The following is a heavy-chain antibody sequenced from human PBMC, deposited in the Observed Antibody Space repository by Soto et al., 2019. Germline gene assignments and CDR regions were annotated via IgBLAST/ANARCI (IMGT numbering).Heavy chain of an antibody. J-gene: IGHJ3*02. V-gene: IGHV4-34*01. CDR2: INHSGST. D-gene: IGHD4-17*01. Sequence: QVQLQQWGAGLLKPSETLSLTCAVYGGSFSGYYWSWIRQPPGKGLEWIGEINHSGSTNYNPSLTSRVTISVDPSKNQFSLKLSSVTAADTAVYYCARAYGDPSFGAFDIWGQGTMVTVSS. CDR1: GGSFSGYY. CDR3: ARAYGDPSFGAFDI.